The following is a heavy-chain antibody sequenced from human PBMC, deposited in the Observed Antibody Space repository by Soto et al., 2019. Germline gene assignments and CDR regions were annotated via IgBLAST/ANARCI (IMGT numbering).Heavy chain of an antibody. CDR2: MSGSGDNT. CDR1: GFTFSSHA. J-gene: IGHJ5*02. CDR3: AKGSYTTYNWFDP. D-gene: IGHD1-26*01. V-gene: IGHV3-23*01. Sequence: EVQLLESGGGLVQPGGSLRLSCAASGFTFSSHAMSWVRQAPGKGLEWVSSMSGSGDNTYHADSVKGRFTVSRDNSKNTLYLQMNSLRVEDTAVYYGAKGSYTTYNWFDPWGQGTLVTVSS.